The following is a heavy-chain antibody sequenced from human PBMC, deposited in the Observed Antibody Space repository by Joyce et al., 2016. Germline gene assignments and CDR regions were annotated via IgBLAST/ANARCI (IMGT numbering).Heavy chain of an antibody. V-gene: IGHV1-2*02. CDR2: IGPNNGAT. D-gene: IGHD3-16*01. Sequence: QVQVVQSGAEVKKPGASVRVSCKAFGYTFTDYYLHWVRQAPGQGLEWMGWIGPNNGATQYAPQFQDRVTMTRDKSSATVYLDLSSLRSDDTAVYYCATRGDRELDYWGQGTLVSVSS. J-gene: IGHJ4*02. CDR1: GYTFTDYY. CDR3: ATRGDRELDY.